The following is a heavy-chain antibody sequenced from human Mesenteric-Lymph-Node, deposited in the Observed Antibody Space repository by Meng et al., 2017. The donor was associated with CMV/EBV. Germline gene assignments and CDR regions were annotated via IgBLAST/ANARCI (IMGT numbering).Heavy chain of an antibody. CDR3: AKFGTYYDLGSGLIQQVAYFDS. Sequence: GGSLRLSCAASGFIFSSYAMSWVRQAPGKGLEWVSSLSYSVRGVDTDYADSVKGRFTISRDKSKNTLYLQMNSLRAEDTALYYCAKFGTYYDLGSGLIQQVAYFDSWGQGTLVTVSS. CDR1: GFIFSSYA. J-gene: IGHJ4*02. CDR2: LSYSVRGVDT. D-gene: IGHD3-3*01. V-gene: IGHV3-23*01.